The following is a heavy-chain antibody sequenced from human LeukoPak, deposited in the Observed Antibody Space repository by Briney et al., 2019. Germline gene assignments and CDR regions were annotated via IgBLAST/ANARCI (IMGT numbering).Heavy chain of an antibody. Sequence: GSLRLSCAASGFTFSSYAMHWVRPAPGKGLEWVAVISYDGSNKYYADSVKGRFTISRDNSKNTLYLQMNSLRAEDTAVYYCARDPVVAATPTSGMDVWGQGTTVTVSS. CDR3: ARDPVVAATPTSGMDV. V-gene: IGHV3-30-3*01. D-gene: IGHD2-15*01. J-gene: IGHJ6*02. CDR2: ISYDGSNK. CDR1: GFTFSSYA.